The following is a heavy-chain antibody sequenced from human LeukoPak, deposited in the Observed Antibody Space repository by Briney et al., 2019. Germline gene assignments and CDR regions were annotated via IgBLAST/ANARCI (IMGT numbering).Heavy chain of an antibody. CDR1: GYTFTAYY. D-gene: IGHD2-21*01. CDR2: IDTNTGDT. J-gene: IGHJ4*02. V-gene: IGHV1-2*02. Sequence: ASVTVSCKASGYTFTAYYMHWVRRAPGQGLEWMGWIDTNTGDTKYAQKFQGRLTITRDTSTGTAYMELRSLISGDTAVYYCASEAFCAGKTCHLQRVASWGPGTLLTVSS. CDR3: ASEAFCAGKTCHLQRVAS.